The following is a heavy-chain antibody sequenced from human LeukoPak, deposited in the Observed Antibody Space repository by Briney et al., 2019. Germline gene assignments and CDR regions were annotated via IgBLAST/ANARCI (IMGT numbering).Heavy chain of an antibody. D-gene: IGHD3-22*01. CDR2: IIPIFGTA. CDR3: TRLGYDSSGYQGIYDY. V-gene: IGHV1-69*06. CDR1: GGTFSSYA. J-gene: IGHJ4*02. Sequence: ASVKVSCKASGGTFSSYAISWVRQAHGQGLEWMGGIIPIFGTANYAQKFQGRVTITADKSTSTAYMELSSLRSEDTAVYYCTRLGYDSSGYQGIYDYWGQGTLVTVSS.